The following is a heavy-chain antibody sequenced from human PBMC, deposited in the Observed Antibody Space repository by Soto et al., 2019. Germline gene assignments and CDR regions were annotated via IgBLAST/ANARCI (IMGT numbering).Heavy chain of an antibody. CDR2: IDYSGRT. CDR3: ARAGAVNWFDP. CDR1: GGSISSGGYY. V-gene: IGHV4-31*03. J-gene: IGHJ5*02. Sequence: QVQLQESGPGLVKPSQTLSLTCTVSGGSISSGGYYWSWIRQHPGKGLEWIGYIDYSGRTYHNPSLKSRITISVDTSKNQFSLKLSSVTAADTAVYYCARAGAVNWFDPWGQGTLVTVSS.